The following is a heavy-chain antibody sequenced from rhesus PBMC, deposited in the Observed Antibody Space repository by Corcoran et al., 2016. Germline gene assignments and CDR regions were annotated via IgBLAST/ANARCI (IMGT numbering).Heavy chain of an antibody. CDR3: ARSPIAAAKMTSMDV. V-gene: IGHV4-127*01. CDR1: GFSISSGYG. D-gene: IGHD6-43*01. CDR2: IDTSSVNT. J-gene: IGHJ5-2*02. Sequence: QVQLQESGPGLVKPSETLSLTCAVSGFSISSGYGWSWIRQTPGKGLEWIGYIDTSSVNTNHNPSLSSRVTISRDTSTNQFSLMLSSVTAADTAVYYCARSPIAAAKMTSMDVWGRGVLVTVSS.